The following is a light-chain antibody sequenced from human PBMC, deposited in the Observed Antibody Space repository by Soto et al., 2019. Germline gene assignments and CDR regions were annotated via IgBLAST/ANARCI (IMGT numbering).Light chain of an antibody. J-gene: IGLJ3*02. CDR3: SSYTRSSTRV. CDR2: EVS. V-gene: IGLV2-14*01. CDR1: SSDVGGYNY. Sequence: QSVLTQPASVSGSPGQSITISCTGTSSDVGGYNYVSWYQQHPGKAPKLMIYEVSNRPSGVSNRFSGSKSGNTACLTISGLQAEDEADYYCSSYTRSSTRVFGGGTKLTVL.